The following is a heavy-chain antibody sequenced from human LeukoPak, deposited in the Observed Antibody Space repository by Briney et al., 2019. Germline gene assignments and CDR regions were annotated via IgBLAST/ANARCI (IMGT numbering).Heavy chain of an antibody. CDR3: ARRPFSETYYHNYYYYYMDV. J-gene: IGHJ6*03. V-gene: IGHV4-34*01. D-gene: IGHD1-26*01. Sequence: SETLSLTCAVYNESLSFYYWSWIRQPPGMGLEWIGDINHSGSTNYNPSLKSRVTISVDRSKNQFSLKLTSVTAADTALYYCARRPFSETYYHNYYYYYMDVWGTGSTVTISS. CDR2: INHSGST. CDR1: NESLSFYY.